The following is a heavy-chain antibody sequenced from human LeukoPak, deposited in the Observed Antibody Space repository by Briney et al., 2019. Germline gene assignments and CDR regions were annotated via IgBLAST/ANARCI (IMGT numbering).Heavy chain of an antibody. J-gene: IGHJ6*03. CDR3: ARRYDFWSGYYHYYYYYMDV. Sequence: PSETLSLTCAVYGGSFSGYYWSWIRQPRGKGGEWIGEINHSGITNYIPFLKSRVTISVDTSKTQFSLKLSSVTAADTAVYYCARRYDFWSGYYHYYYYYMDVWGKGTTVTVSS. D-gene: IGHD3-3*01. V-gene: IGHV4-34*01. CDR1: GGSFSGYY. CDR2: INHSGIT.